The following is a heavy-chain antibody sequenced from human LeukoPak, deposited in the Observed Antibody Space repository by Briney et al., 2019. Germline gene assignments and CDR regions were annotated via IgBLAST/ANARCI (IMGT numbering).Heavy chain of an antibody. CDR2: IYPGDSDT. CDR1: GYRFTSYW. J-gene: IGHJ5*02. Sequence: GESLKISCKGSGYRFTSYWIGWVRQMPGKGLEWMGIIYPGDSDTRYSPSFQGQVTISADKSISTAYLQWSSLKASDTAMYYCARHHYFFYVDPAGFDPWGKGPLVTVSS. V-gene: IGHV5-51*01. D-gene: IGHD2/OR15-2a*01. CDR3: ARHHYFFYVDPAGFDP.